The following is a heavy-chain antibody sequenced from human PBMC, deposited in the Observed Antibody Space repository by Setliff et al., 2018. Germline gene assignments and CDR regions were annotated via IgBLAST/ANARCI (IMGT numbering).Heavy chain of an antibody. J-gene: IGHJ5*02. V-gene: IGHV1-69-2*01. D-gene: IGHD3-10*01. CDR1: GYTFTDYY. CDR3: ETLSKYPYGSGSYMGIRWFDP. Sequence: ASVKVSCKASGYTFTDYYMHWVQQAPGKGLEWMGRVDPEDGETISAEKFQGRVTITADTSTDTAYMELSSLRSEDTAVYYCETLSKYPYGSGSYMGIRWFDPWGQGTRVTVSS. CDR2: VDPEDGET.